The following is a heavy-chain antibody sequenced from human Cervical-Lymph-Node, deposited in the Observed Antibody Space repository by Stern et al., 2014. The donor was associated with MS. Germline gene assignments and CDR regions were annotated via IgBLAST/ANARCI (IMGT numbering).Heavy chain of an antibody. Sequence: VQLVESGGGLVQPGRPLRLSCSASGFIFGDYAMHWFRPAPGKGLEWVSFIRSQAYGGTIEYAASVKGRFNISRDDSKNIAYLHMNNLKTEDTAMYYCVRDQDYIWGSYRPLDFWGQGTLVTVSS. V-gene: IGHV3-49*03. CDR3: VRDQDYIWGSYRPLDF. CDR2: IRSQAYGGTI. J-gene: IGHJ4*02. D-gene: IGHD3-16*02. CDR1: GFIFGDYA.